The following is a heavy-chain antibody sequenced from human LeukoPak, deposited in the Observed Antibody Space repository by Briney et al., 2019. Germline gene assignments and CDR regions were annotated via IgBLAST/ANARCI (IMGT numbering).Heavy chain of an antibody. CDR3: AGRAVTMVRGVILYWFDP. CDR2: FYSGNYGSST. J-gene: IGHJ5*02. D-gene: IGHD3-10*01. CDR1: GFSVSTKD. Sequence: GGSLRLSCAASGFSVSTKDMNWVRQAPGKGLEWVSVFYSGNYGSSTYYIDSAKGRFTISRDSSKNTLYLQMNSLRAEDTAVYYCAGRAVTMVRGVILYWFDPWGQRTLVTVSS. V-gene: IGHV3-53*01.